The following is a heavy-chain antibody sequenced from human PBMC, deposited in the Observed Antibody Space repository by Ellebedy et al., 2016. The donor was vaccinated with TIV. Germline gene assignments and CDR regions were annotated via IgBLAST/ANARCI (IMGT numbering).Heavy chain of an antibody. J-gene: IGHJ1*01. Sequence: GESLKISCAASGFTFSSYAMSWVRQAPGKGLEWVSAISGSGGSTYYADSVKGRFTISRDNSKNTLYLQMNSLRAEDTAVYYCAKDRPASVAAARQYFQHWGQGTLVTVSS. CDR1: GFTFSSYA. D-gene: IGHD6-13*01. V-gene: IGHV3-23*01. CDR3: AKDRPASVAAARQYFQH. CDR2: ISGSGGST.